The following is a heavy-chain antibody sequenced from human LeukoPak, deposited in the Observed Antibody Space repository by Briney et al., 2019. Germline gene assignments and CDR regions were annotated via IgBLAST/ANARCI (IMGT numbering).Heavy chain of an antibody. CDR2: IYTSGST. D-gene: IGHD6-19*01. CDR3: ARDLYSSGWYGEKYYYYMDV. CDR1: GGSISSGSYY. Sequence: SETLSLTCTVSGGSISSGSYYWSWIRQPAGTGLEWIGRIYTSGSTNYNPSLKSRVTISVDTSKNQFSLKLSSVTAADTAVYYCARDLYSSGWYGEKYYYYMDVWGKGTTVTVSS. V-gene: IGHV4-61*02. J-gene: IGHJ6*03.